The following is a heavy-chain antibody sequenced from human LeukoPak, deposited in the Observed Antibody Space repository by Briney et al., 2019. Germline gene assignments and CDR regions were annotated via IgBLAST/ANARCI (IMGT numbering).Heavy chain of an antibody. V-gene: IGHV3-30-3*01. CDR3: AKGNPDYPAEYFQH. CDR1: GFTFSSYA. Sequence: PGRSLRLSFAASGFTFSSYAMHWVRQAPGKGLEWVAVISYDGSNKYYADSVKGRFTICRDNSKNTLYLQMNSLRAEDTAVYYCAKGNPDYPAEYFQHWGQGTLVTVSS. D-gene: IGHD4-11*01. J-gene: IGHJ1*01. CDR2: ISYDGSNK.